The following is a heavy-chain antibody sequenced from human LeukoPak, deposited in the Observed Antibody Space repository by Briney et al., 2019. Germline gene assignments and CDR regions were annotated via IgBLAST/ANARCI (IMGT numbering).Heavy chain of an antibody. CDR1: GYTFTGYY. V-gene: IGHV1-2*02. Sequence: ASVKVSCKASGYTFTGYYMHWARQAPGQGLEWMGWINPNSGGTNYAQKFQGRVTMTRDTSISTAYMELSRLRSDDTAVYYCARQGHYYDSSGYQTLPFDYWGQGTLVTVSS. J-gene: IGHJ4*02. CDR3: ARQGHYYDSSGYQTLPFDY. D-gene: IGHD3-22*01. CDR2: INPNSGGT.